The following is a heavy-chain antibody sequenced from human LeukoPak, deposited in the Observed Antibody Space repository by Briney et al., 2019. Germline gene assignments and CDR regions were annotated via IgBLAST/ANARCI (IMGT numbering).Heavy chain of an antibody. Sequence: GGSLRLSCAASGFTFSDYYMSWIRQAPGKGLEWVSYISSSGSTIYYADSVKGRFTISRDNAKNSLYLQMNSLRAEDTAVYYCASNVRDTAMVTSIRFDPWGQGTLVTVSS. D-gene: IGHD5-18*01. V-gene: IGHV3-11*01. J-gene: IGHJ5*02. CDR3: ASNVRDTAMVTSIRFDP. CDR1: GFTFSDYY. CDR2: ISSSGSTI.